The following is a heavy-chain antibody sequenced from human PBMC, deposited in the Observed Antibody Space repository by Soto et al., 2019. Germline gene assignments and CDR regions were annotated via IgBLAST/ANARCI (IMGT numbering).Heavy chain of an antibody. CDR1: GYTFTSYG. J-gene: IGHJ4*02. Sequence: SVKVSCKASGYTFTSYGISWVRLAPGQGLEWMGWISAYNGNTNYAQKLQGRVTMTTDTSTSTAYMELRSLRSDDTAVYYCARDTSARITIFGVDSPDYWGQGTLVTVSS. V-gene: IGHV1-18*01. CDR3: ARDTSARITIFGVDSPDY. D-gene: IGHD3-3*01. CDR2: ISAYNGNT.